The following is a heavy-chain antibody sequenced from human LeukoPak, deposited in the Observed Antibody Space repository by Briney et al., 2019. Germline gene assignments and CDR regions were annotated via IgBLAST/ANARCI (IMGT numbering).Heavy chain of an antibody. CDR1: GYSFTSYD. Sequence: ASVKVSCKASGYSFTSYDINWVRQATGQGLEWMGWINAGNGNTKYSQKFQGRVTITRDTSASTAYMELSSLRSEDTAVYYCAREKGYSGSPLDSWGQGTLVTVSS. J-gene: IGHJ4*02. CDR2: INAGNGNT. D-gene: IGHD1-26*01. CDR3: AREKGYSGSPLDS. V-gene: IGHV1-3*01.